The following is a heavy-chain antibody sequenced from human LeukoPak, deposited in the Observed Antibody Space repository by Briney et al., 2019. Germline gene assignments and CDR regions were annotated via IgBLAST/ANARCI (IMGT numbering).Heavy chain of an antibody. Sequence: PGGSLRLSCAASGFTFRSYAMTWVRQAPGKGLEWVSAISGNGGSTYYADPVKGRFTISKDNSNKTLSLQRSSLRAEDTAGYHCAKCGDHPYFYYDGMDVWGKGATVTVSS. J-gene: IGHJ6*04. D-gene: IGHD1-14*01. CDR3: AKCGDHPYFYYDGMDV. CDR1: GFTFRSYA. CDR2: ISGNGGST. V-gene: IGHV3-23*01.